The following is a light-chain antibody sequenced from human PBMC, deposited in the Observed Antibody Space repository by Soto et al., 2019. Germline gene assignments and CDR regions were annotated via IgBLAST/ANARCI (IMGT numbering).Light chain of an antibody. Sequence: EIVMTQSPATLSVSPGERATLSCRASQSVSSNLAWYQQKPGQAPRLLIYGASTRATGIPARFSGSGSGTDFPLTISRLQSEDFAVYYWQQYNNWWTFGQGTKVEIK. V-gene: IGKV3-15*01. J-gene: IGKJ1*01. CDR3: QQYNNWWT. CDR1: QSVSSN. CDR2: GAS.